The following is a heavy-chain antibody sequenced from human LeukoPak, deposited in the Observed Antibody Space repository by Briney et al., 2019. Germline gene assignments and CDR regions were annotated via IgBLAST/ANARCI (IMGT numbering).Heavy chain of an antibody. CDR2: ISSSGSTI. V-gene: IGHV3-48*03. CDR3: AKESQYYYDSSGYYPDAFDI. CDR1: GFTFSSYE. Sequence: QPGGSLRLSCAASGFTFSSYEMNWVRQAPGRGLEWVSYISSSGSTIYYADYVKGRFTISRDNSKNTLYLQMNSLRAEDTAVYYCAKESQYYYDSSGYYPDAFDIWGQGTMVTVSS. D-gene: IGHD3-22*01. J-gene: IGHJ3*02.